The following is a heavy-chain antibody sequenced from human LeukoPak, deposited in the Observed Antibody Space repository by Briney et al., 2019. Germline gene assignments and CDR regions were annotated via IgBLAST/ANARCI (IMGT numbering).Heavy chain of an antibody. CDR3: ARDNSAGEIAWWFDP. J-gene: IGHJ5*01. Sequence: ASVKVSCKASGYTFINNWMHWVRQAPGQGLEWVGLINPTGTTTLYAPKFQGRVTLTRDMSTSTDYMELRNLKSEDTATYYCARDNSAGEIAWWFDPWGQGTLVTVSS. CDR2: INPTGTTT. CDR1: GYTFINNW. V-gene: IGHV1-46*01. D-gene: IGHD2-21*01.